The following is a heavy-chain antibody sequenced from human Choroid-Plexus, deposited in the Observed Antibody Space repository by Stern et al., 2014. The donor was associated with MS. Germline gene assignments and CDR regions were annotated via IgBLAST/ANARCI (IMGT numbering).Heavy chain of an antibody. CDR3: AKDRQYLTYFFDH. J-gene: IGHJ5*02. Sequence: MQLVESGGGVVQPGRPLRLSCVASGFTFGSCAMHWVRQAPGKGLEWVAGVSYDGSNKYDADAVEGLFTISRDNSQNTLYMQMSSLRPEDTAVYYCAKDRQYLTYFFDHWGQGSLVTVSS. D-gene: IGHD2/OR15-2a*01. CDR1: GFTFGSCA. V-gene: IGHV3-30*18. CDR2: VSYDGSNK.